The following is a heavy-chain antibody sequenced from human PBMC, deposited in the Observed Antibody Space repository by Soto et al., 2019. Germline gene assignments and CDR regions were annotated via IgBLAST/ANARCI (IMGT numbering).Heavy chain of an antibody. Sequence: GASVKDSSSASGYTFTCYYMHCVRQSPLQWLAWMGWINPNSGGTNYAQKFQGWVTMTRDTSISTAYMELNRLRSDDTAVYYCARDQNVVVPAATTTYYGMDVWGQGTTVTVSS. CDR2: INPNSGGT. CDR1: GYTFTCYY. V-gene: IGHV1-2*04. J-gene: IGHJ6*02. CDR3: ARDQNVVVPAATTTYYGMDV. D-gene: IGHD2-2*01.